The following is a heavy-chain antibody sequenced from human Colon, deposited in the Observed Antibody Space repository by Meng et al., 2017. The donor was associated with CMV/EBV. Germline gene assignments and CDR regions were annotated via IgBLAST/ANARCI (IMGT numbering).Heavy chain of an antibody. V-gene: IGHV4-59*01. CDR3: ARGKTMYGVTYYFDS. J-gene: IGHJ1*01. CDR2: VYYTGST. CDR1: GGSISSYY. Sequence: SETLSLTCTVSGGSISSYYWSWIRQPPGKGLEWVGHVYYTGSTNYNPSLRGRVTLSMDTSKNQFSLMLNSVTAADTAVYYCARGKTMYGVTYYFDSWGLGTLVTVSS. D-gene: IGHD3-9*01.